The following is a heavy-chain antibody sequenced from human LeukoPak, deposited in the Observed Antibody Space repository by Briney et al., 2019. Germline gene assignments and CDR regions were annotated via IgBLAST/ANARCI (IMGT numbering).Heavy chain of an antibody. CDR3: AREGPPRPTTKTAFDI. V-gene: IGHV3-53*01. D-gene: IGHD1-7*01. Sequence: PGGSLRLSCAASGFTFSSYAMSWVRQAPGKGLEWVSVIYSGGSTYYADSVKGRFTISRDNSKNTLYLQMNSLRAEDTAVYYCAREGPPRPTTKTAFDIWGQGTMVTVSS. CDR1: GFTFSSYA. J-gene: IGHJ3*02. CDR2: IYSGGST.